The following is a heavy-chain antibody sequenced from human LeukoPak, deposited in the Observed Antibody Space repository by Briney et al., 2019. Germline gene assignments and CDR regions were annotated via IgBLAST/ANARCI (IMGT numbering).Heavy chain of an antibody. Sequence: PGGSLRLSCAASGFTFSNAWMSWVRQAPGEGLEWVGRIKSKTDGGTTDYAAPVKGRFTISRDDSKNTLYLQMNSLKTEYTAVYYCTTPADFEYSSSSGGFDYWGQGTLVTVSS. CDR3: TTPADFEYSSSSGGFDY. V-gene: IGHV3-15*01. D-gene: IGHD6-6*01. CDR2: IKSKTDGGTT. J-gene: IGHJ4*02. CDR1: GFTFSNAW.